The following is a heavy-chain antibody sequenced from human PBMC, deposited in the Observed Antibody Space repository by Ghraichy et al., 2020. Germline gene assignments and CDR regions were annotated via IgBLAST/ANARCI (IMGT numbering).Heavy chain of an antibody. Sequence: GSLRLSCAASGFTFSSYWMHWVRQAPGKGLVWVSRINSDGSSTSYADSVKGRFTISRDNAKNTLYLQMNSLRAEDTAVYYCARESYRRPPYKKFDYWGQGTLVTVSS. J-gene: IGHJ4*02. CDR3: ARESYRRPPYKKFDY. CDR2: INSDGSST. V-gene: IGHV3-74*01. CDR1: GFTFSSYW. D-gene: IGHD1-1*01.